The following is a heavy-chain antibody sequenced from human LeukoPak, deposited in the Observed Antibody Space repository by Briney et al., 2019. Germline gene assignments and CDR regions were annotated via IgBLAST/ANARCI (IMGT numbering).Heavy chain of an antibody. D-gene: IGHD1-1*01. CDR3: AKRVSGTTSY. Sequence: GWSLRLSCAASGFTFSSYVMSWVRQAPGKGLEWVSAISGSGATTYYADSVKGRLTISRDNYKHTLYLHMNSLRAEDTAVYYCAKRVSGTTSYWGQGTLVTVSS. CDR2: ISGSGATT. CDR1: GFTFSSYV. V-gene: IGHV3-23*01. J-gene: IGHJ4*02.